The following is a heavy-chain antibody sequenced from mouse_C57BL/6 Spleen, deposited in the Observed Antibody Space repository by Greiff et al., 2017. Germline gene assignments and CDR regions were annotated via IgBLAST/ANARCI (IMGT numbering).Heavy chain of an antibody. V-gene: IGHV5-6*01. Sequence: EVQLVESGGDLVKPGGSLKLSCAASGFTFSSYGMSWVRQTPDKRLEWVATISSGGSYTYYPDSVKGRFTISRDNAKNTLYLQMSSLKSEDTAMYYCARRGLLPYFDYWGQGTTLTVSS. CDR3: ARRGLLPYFDY. CDR1: GFTFSSYG. J-gene: IGHJ2*01. D-gene: IGHD2-3*01. CDR2: ISSGGSYT.